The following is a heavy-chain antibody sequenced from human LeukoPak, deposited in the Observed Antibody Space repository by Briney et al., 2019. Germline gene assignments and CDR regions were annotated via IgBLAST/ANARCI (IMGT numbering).Heavy chain of an antibody. V-gene: IGHV3-30*03. D-gene: IGHD3-10*01. CDR2: ISPDGTDK. CDR3: ATQGYYYGSGSFDY. CDR1: GFTFSNYG. J-gene: IGHJ4*02. Sequence: GGSLRLSCAASGFTFSNYGMHWVRQAPGKGLEWAAVISPDGTDKYYSDPVKGRFTISRDNSKNTLYLQMNSLRAEDTAVYYCATQGYYYGSGSFDYRGQGTLVTVSS.